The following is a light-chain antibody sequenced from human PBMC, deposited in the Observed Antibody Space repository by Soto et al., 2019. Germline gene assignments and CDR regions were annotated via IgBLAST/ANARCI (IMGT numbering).Light chain of an antibody. CDR1: QNISSN. V-gene: IGKV3-15*01. Sequence: EIVMTQSPATLSVSPGERATLSCRASQNISSNLAWYQQKPGQAPRVLIDGASTRATGIPARFSGSGSGTEFTHTISSPQSEDFAVYYCQQYNNWLWTFGQGTKVEIK. CDR2: GAS. J-gene: IGKJ1*01. CDR3: QQYNNWLWT.